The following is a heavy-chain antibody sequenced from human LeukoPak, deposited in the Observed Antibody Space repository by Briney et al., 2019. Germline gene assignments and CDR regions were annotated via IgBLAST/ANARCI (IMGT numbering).Heavy chain of an antibody. Sequence: PGGSLRLSCAASGFTFTNYAMTWVRQAPGKGLEWISGISKSGDITFYADSVKCRFTISRDTSKSAVYLQMNNLRAEDTAIYYCVKDASTTNNFYFFDYWGQGALATVSS. D-gene: IGHD1-1*01. CDR1: GFTFTNYA. CDR2: ISKSGDIT. CDR3: VKDASTTNNFYFFDY. V-gene: IGHV3-23*01. J-gene: IGHJ4*02.